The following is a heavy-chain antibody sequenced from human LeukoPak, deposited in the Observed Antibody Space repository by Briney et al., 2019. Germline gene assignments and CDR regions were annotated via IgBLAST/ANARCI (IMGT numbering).Heavy chain of an antibody. Sequence: PGGSLRLSCAASGFTSSTYWMHWVRQAPGKGLVWVSRINSDGSTTDYADSVKGRFTISRDNTKNSLILQTNSLRTEDTALYYCAKAGYCSGGSCYDYMDVWGKGTTVTVSS. D-gene: IGHD2-15*01. J-gene: IGHJ6*03. V-gene: IGHV3-74*01. CDR2: INSDGSTT. CDR3: AKAGYCSGGSCYDYMDV. CDR1: GFTSSTYW.